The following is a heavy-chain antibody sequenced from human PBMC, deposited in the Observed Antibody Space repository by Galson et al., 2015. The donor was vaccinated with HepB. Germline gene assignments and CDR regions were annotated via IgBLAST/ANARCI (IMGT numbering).Heavy chain of an antibody. CDR1: GYTLTSYD. CDR2: MNPNSGIT. D-gene: IGHD4-23*01. V-gene: IGHV1-8*01. CDR3: ARDHGGNSGWFDP. J-gene: IGHJ5*02. Sequence: SVKVSCKASGYTLTSYDINWVRQATGQGLEWLGWMNPNSGITGYAQKFQGRVTMTRDTSINTVYMELSSLRSDDTAVYYCARDHGGNSGWFDPWGQGTLVTVSS.